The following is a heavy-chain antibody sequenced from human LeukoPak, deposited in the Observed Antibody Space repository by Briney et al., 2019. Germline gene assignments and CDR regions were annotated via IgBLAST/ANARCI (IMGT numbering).Heavy chain of an antibody. V-gene: IGHV4-4*07. D-gene: IGHD3-10*01. CDR3: ARDRREFGELNFDY. J-gene: IGHJ4*02. CDR2: IYTSGST. CDR1: GGSISSYY. Sequence: SETLSLTCTVSGGSISSYYWSWIRQPAGKGLEWIGRIYTSGSTNYNPSLKSRVTMSVDTSKNQFSLKLSSVTAADTAVYYCARDRREFGELNFDYWGQGTLVTVSS.